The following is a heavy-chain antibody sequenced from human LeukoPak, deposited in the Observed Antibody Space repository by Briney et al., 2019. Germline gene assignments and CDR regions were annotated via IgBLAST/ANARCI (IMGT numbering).Heavy chain of an antibody. CDR1: GFTVSSNY. V-gene: IGHV3-23*01. D-gene: IGHD3-10*01. CDR3: AKDRLYGSGSNYFDY. Sequence: GGSLRLSCAASGFTVSSNYMSWVRQAPGKGLEWVSAISGSGGSTYYADSVKGRFTISRDNSKNTLYLQMNSLRAEDTAVYYCAKDRLYGSGSNYFDYWGQGTLVTVSS. J-gene: IGHJ4*02. CDR2: ISGSGGST.